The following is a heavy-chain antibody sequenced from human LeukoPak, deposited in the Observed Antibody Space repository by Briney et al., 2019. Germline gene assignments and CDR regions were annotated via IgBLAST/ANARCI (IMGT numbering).Heavy chain of an antibody. CDR3: TTKYYYDSSDYYVIDY. V-gene: IGHV1-46*01. Sequence: ASVKVSCKASGYTFTNYYIHWVRQAPGQGLECMGIINPSGGSTSYAQKFQGRVTMTRDMSTSTVYMELSSLRSEDTAVYYCTTKYYYDSSDYYVIDYWGQGTLVIVSS. D-gene: IGHD3-22*01. J-gene: IGHJ4*02. CDR2: INPSGGST. CDR1: GYTFTNYY.